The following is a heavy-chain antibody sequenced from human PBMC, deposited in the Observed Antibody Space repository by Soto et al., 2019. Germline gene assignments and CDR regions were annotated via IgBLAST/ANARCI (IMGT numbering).Heavy chain of an antibody. CDR3: AKNPDSSGYHEGQYFQH. D-gene: IGHD3-22*01. Sequence: GGSLRLYCAASGFTFSSYGMHWVRQAPGTGLEWVAVISYDGSNKYYADSVKGRFTISRDNSKNTLYLQMNSLRAEDTAVYYCAKNPDSSGYHEGQYFQHWGQGTLVTVSS. J-gene: IGHJ1*01. V-gene: IGHV3-30*18. CDR1: GFTFSSYG. CDR2: ISYDGSNK.